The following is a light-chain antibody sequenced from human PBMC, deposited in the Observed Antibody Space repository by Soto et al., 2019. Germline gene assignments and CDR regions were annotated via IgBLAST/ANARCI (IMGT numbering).Light chain of an antibody. J-gene: IGLJ1*01. CDR1: SSNIGTIA. CDR2: TNN. V-gene: IGLV1-44*01. Sequence: QSVLTQPPSASGTPGQRVTISCSGGSSNIGTIAVNWYQQLPGTAPKLLLYTNNQRPSGVPDRFSGSKSGTSASLAISGLQSEDEADYYCAAWDDSLNGYVFGTGTKLTVL. CDR3: AAWDDSLNGYV.